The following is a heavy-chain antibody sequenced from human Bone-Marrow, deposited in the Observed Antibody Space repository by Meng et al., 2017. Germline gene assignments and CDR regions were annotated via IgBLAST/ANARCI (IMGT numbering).Heavy chain of an antibody. V-gene: IGHV1-2*02. Sequence: ASVKVSCKASVYTFTGYYMHWVRQAPGQGLEWMGWINPNSGGTNYAQKFQGRVTMTRDTSISTAYMELSRLRSDDTAVYYCARAFFALVEVISYFQHWGQGTLVTVSS. CDR3: ARAFFALVEVISYFQH. CDR2: INPNSGGT. CDR1: VYTFTGYY. J-gene: IGHJ1*01. D-gene: IGHD6-13*01.